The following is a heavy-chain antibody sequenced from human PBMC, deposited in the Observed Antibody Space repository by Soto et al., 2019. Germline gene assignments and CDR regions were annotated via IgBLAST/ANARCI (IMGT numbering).Heavy chain of an antibody. CDR3: ARGGMTSIVVVPAAEDY. CDR1: GYTFTSYG. CDR2: ISAYNGNT. V-gene: IGHV1-18*01. D-gene: IGHD2-2*01. Sequence: ASVKVSCKASGYTFTSYGISWVRQAPGQGLEWMGWISAYNGNTNYAQKLQGRVTMTTDTSTSTAYMELRSLRSDDTAVYYCARGGMTSIVVVPAAEDYWGQGTLVTVSS. J-gene: IGHJ4*02.